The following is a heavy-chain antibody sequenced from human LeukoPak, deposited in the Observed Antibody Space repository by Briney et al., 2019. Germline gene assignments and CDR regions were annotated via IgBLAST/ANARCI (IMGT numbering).Heavy chain of an antibody. CDR1: GFTVSSRC. CDR2: IYSCGGT. Sequence: PRGSLRLSCAASGFTVSSRCMNWVRQAPGKGLEWVSLIYSCGGTYYADSVNGGFTISRDNSKNTLYLQMDRLRAEETAVFYCASSEGQFLEYLLQNWGQGTLVTVSS. D-gene: IGHD3-3*01. J-gene: IGHJ4*02. V-gene: IGHV3-66*01. CDR3: ASSEGQFLEYLLQN.